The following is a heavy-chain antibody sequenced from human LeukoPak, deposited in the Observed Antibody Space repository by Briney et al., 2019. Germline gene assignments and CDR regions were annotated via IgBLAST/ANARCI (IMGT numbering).Heavy chain of an antibody. CDR3: ARSKDNGGYVVRHIAY. J-gene: IGHJ4*02. CDR2: INPNGGHT. Sequence: ASVKVSCKTAGYTFTGYHMHWVRQAPGQGLEWMGMINPNGGHTDYAQNSQGRVTMTRDTSTSTVYMELSSLRSEDTAVFYCARSKDNGGYVVRHIAYWVQRTLVTV. CDR1: GYTFTGYH. D-gene: IGHD3-10*01. V-gene: IGHV1-46*01.